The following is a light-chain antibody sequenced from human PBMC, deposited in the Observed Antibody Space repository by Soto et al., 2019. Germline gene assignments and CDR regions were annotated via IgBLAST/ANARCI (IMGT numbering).Light chain of an antibody. V-gene: IGKV2-28*01. CDR2: LGS. CDR1: QSLLYSNGYNH. J-gene: IGKJ4*01. CDR3: MQELQTPLT. Sequence: DIVMTQSPISLPVTPGEPASISCRSNQSLLYSNGYNHVHWYLQEPGQPPQLLIFLGSSRASGVTDRFNGRRSGTDITLRISTEEDEDVGVYYCMQELQTPLTFGGGTKLEIK.